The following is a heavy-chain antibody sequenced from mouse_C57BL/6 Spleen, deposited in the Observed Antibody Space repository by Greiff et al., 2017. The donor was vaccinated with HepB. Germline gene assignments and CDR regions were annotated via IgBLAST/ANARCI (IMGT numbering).Heavy chain of an antibody. CDR3: TTWGLDEGFAY. CDR2: IDPEDGDT. CDR1: GFNIKDYY. J-gene: IGHJ3*01. Sequence: VQLQQSGAELVRPGASVKLSCPASGFNIKDYYMHWVKQRPEQGLEWIGRIDPEDGDTEYAPKFQGKATMTADTSSNTAYLQLSSLTSEDTAVYYCTTWGLDEGFAYWGQGTLVTVSA. V-gene: IGHV14-1*01.